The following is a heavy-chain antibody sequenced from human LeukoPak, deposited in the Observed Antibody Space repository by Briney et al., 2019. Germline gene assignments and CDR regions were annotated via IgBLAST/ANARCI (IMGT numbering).Heavy chain of an antibody. CDR3: AGYDPWNPFYLDY. CDR2: IHNIVNI. J-gene: IGHJ4*02. V-gene: IGHV4-59*01. CDR1: GDSISSYY. Sequence: SETLSLTCTVSGDSISSYYWSWIRLAPGKGLEWIGNIHNIVNINYNPSLKSRVTISVDTSKNQFSLKLSSVTAADTAVYYCAGYDPWNPFYLDYWGQGTLVTVSS. D-gene: IGHD1-1*01.